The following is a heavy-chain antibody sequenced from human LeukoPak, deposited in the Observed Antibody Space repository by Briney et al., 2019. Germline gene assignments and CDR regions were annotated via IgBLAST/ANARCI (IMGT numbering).Heavy chain of an antibody. D-gene: IGHD3-22*01. V-gene: IGHV4-34*01. Sequence: KSSETLSLTCAVYGGSFSGYYWSWIRQPPGKGLEWIGEINHSGSTNYNPSLRSRVTISVDTSKNQFSLKLSSVTAADTAVYYCARGPVVNFDYWGQGTLVTVSS. CDR1: GGSFSGYY. J-gene: IGHJ4*02. CDR3: ARGPVVNFDY. CDR2: INHSGST.